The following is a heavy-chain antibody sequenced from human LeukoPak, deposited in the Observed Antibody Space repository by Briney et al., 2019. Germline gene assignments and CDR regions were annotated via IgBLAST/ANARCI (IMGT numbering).Heavy chain of an antibody. CDR2: ISGSGGST. D-gene: IGHD3-3*01. V-gene: IGHV3-23*01. J-gene: IGHJ6*03. CDR1: GFTFSSYA. CDR3: AKSFYDFWSPMDV. Sequence: GGSLRLSCAASGFTFSSYAMSWVRQAPGKGLEWVSAISGSGGSTYYADSVKGRFTISRDNSKNTLYLQMISLRAEDTAVYYCAKSFYDFWSPMDVWGNGTKVTVSS.